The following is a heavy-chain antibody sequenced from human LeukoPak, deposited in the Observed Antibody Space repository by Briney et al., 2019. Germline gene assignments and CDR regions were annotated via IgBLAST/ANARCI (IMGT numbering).Heavy chain of an antibody. CDR1: GYTFTSYD. Sequence: ASVKVSCKASGYTFTSYDINWVRQAPGQGLEWMGWINPNSGGTNYAQKFQGRVTMTRDTSISTAYMELSRLRSDDTAVYYCARDWNDFWSGSRRYYYYYMDVWGKGTTVTVSS. J-gene: IGHJ6*03. CDR3: ARDWNDFWSGSRRYYYYYMDV. CDR2: INPNSGGT. V-gene: IGHV1-2*02. D-gene: IGHD3-3*01.